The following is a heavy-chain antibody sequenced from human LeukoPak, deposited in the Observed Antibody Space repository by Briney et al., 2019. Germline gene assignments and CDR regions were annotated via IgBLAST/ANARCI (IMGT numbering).Heavy chain of an antibody. CDR1: GGSISSHY. CDR3: ARDKVGSGIDY. CDR2: IYYSGTT. Sequence: SETLSLTCTVSGGSISSHYWSWIRQPPGKGLEWIGYIYYSGTTNYNPSLKSRVTISVDTSKNQFSLKLSSVTAADTAVYYCARDKVGSGIDYWGQGTLVTVSS. V-gene: IGHV4-59*11. D-gene: IGHD6-19*01. J-gene: IGHJ4*02.